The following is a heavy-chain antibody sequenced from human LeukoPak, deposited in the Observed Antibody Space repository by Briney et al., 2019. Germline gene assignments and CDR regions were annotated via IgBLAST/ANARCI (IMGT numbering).Heavy chain of an antibody. CDR1: GFTFSSYW. CDR3: ARDRGYYSAFDI. D-gene: IGHD2-15*01. CDR2: INSDGSST. Sequence: GGSLRLPCAASGFTFSSYWMHWVRRDPGKGLVWVSRINSDGSSTSYADSVKGRFTISRDNAKNTLYLQMNSLRAEDTAVYYCARDRGYYSAFDIWGQGTMVTVSS. V-gene: IGHV3-74*01. J-gene: IGHJ3*02.